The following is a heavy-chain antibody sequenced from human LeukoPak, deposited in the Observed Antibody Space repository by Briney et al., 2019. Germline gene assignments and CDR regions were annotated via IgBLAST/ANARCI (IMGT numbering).Heavy chain of an antibody. Sequence: GGSLRLSCAASGFTFSSYGMSWVRQAPGKGLEWVSAISGSGGSTYYADSVKGRFTISRDNSKNTLYLQMNSLRAEDTAVYYCAKDDEYYDILTGYYRRGFDYWGQGTLVTVSS. CDR2: ISGSGGST. D-gene: IGHD3-9*01. J-gene: IGHJ4*02. CDR3: AKDDEYYDILTGYYRRGFDY. CDR1: GFTFSSYG. V-gene: IGHV3-23*01.